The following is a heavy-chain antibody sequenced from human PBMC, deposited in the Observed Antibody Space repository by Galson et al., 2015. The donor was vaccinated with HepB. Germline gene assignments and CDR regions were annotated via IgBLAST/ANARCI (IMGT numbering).Heavy chain of an antibody. CDR2: ISGSGGST. Sequence: SLRLSCAASGFTVSSNYMSWVRQAPGKGLEWVSAISGSGGSTYYADSVKGRFTISRDNSKNTLYLLMNSLRAEDTAVYYCAKGEGYSSGWYGYWGQGTLVTVSS. D-gene: IGHD6-19*01. V-gene: IGHV3-23*01. CDR3: AKGEGYSSGWYGY. J-gene: IGHJ4*02. CDR1: GFTVSSNY.